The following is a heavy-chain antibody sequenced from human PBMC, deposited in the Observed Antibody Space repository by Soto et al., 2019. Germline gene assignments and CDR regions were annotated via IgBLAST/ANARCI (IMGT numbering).Heavy chain of an antibody. D-gene: IGHD6-13*01. CDR3: ARINIAGTFYYDN. Sequence: PSETLCITCSLSAGYISIGDYYWSWVRQPPGKGLEWIGYICYSGSAYYNPSLKTRLAMSVDTSNNHFSLKLSSVTVADTAVYHCARINIAGTFYYDNWGQGTTVTVSS. J-gene: IGHJ4*02. CDR2: ICYSGSA. CDR1: AGYISIGDYY. V-gene: IGHV4-30-4*01.